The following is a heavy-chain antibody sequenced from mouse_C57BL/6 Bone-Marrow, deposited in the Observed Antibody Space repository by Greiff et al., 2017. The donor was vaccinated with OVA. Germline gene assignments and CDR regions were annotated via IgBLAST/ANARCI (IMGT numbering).Heavy chain of an antibody. Sequence: DVKLVESGEGLVKPGGSLKLSCAASGFTFSSYAMSWVRQTPEKRLEWVAYISSGGDYIYYADTVKGRFTISRDNARNTLYLQMSSLKSEDTAMYYCTRAKFYYDYGYYYAMDYWGQGTSVTVSS. CDR1: GFTFSSYA. J-gene: IGHJ4*01. V-gene: IGHV5-9-1*02. CDR2: ISSGGDYI. CDR3: TRAKFYYDYGYYYAMDY. D-gene: IGHD2-4*01.